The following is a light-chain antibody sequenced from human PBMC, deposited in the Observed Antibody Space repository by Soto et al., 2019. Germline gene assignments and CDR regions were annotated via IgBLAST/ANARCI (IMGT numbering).Light chain of an antibody. Sequence: EIVMTQSPATLSVSPGERATLSCRASQSLNSDLAWYQQKPGQAPRLLIYDTSTRATGVPARFSGSRSGPEFTLTINSLQSEDFAIYYCQPYNNWPLTFGGGTKVDIK. CDR3: QPYNNWPLT. CDR1: QSLNSD. V-gene: IGKV3-15*01. J-gene: IGKJ4*01. CDR2: DTS.